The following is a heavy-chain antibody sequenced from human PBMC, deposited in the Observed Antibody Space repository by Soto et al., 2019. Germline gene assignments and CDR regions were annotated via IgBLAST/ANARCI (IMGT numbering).Heavy chain of an antibody. V-gene: IGHV3-23*01. CDR1: GFTFRSYA. D-gene: IGHD6-19*01. CDR2: ISGSGGST. Sequence: GGYLSLSCAASGFTFRSYAMSWVRQAPGKGLEWVSAISGSGGSTYYADSVKGRFTISRDNSKNTLYLQMNSLRAEDTAVYYCAKDRTAVAGTFDYWGQGTLVTVSS. J-gene: IGHJ4*02. CDR3: AKDRTAVAGTFDY.